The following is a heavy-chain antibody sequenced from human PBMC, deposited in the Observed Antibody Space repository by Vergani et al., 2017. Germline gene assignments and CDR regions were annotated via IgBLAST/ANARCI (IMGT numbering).Heavy chain of an antibody. Sequence: QVQLVESGGGVVQPGRSLRLSCAASGFTFSSYGMHWVRQAPGKGLEWVAVISYDGSNKYYADSVKGRFTISRVNSKNTLYLQMNSLRAEDTAVYYCAKEAPWGYYGSGSYSDWGQGTLVTVSS. CDR2: ISYDGSNK. CDR1: GFTFSSYG. J-gene: IGHJ4*02. CDR3: AKEAPWGYYGSGSYSD. D-gene: IGHD3-10*01. V-gene: IGHV3-30*18.